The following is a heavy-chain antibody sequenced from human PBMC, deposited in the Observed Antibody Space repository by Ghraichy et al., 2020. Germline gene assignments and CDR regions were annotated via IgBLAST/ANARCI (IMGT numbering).Heavy chain of an antibody. CDR2: IYHSGST. V-gene: IGHV4-30-2*01. D-gene: IGHD3-3*01. CDR3: VRVVWSGYSRDYYYGMDV. Sequence: NLSLTCAVSGGSISSGGYSWSWIRQPPGKGLEWIGYIYHSGSTYYNPSLKSRVTISVDRSKNQFSLKLSSVTAADTAVYYCVRVVWSGYSRDYYYGMDVWGQGTTVTVSS. CDR1: GGSISSGGYS. J-gene: IGHJ6*02.